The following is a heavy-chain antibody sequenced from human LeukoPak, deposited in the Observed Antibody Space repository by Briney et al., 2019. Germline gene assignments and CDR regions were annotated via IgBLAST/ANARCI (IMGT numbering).Heavy chain of an antibody. Sequence: GGSLRLSCAASGFTFSSYWMSWVRQAPGKGLERVANIKQDGSEKYYVDSVKGRFTISRDNAKNSLYLQMNSLRAEDTAVYYCASDGYSYGPTSFDYWGQGTLVTVSS. CDR1: GFTFSSYW. D-gene: IGHD5-18*01. CDR2: IKQDGSEK. V-gene: IGHV3-7*01. CDR3: ASDGYSYGPTSFDY. J-gene: IGHJ4*02.